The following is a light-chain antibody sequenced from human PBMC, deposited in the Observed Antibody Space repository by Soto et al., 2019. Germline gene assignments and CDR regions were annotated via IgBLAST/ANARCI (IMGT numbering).Light chain of an antibody. CDR1: KLGDKY. CDR2: QDT. Sequence: SYELTQPPSVSVSPGQTASITCSGDKLGDKYASWYQQKPGQSPVMVIYQDTKRPSGIPERFSGSKSGNTATLTISGTQAMDEAHYYCQAWDATTAAFGGGTKLTVL. CDR3: QAWDATTAA. V-gene: IGLV3-1*01. J-gene: IGLJ2*01.